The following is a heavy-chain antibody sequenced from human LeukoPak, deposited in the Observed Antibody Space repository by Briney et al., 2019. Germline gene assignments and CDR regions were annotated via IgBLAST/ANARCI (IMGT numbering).Heavy chain of an antibody. J-gene: IGHJ3*02. V-gene: IGHV3-33*06. D-gene: IGHD3-22*01. CDR3: AQNYYDSSGYDSPDAFDI. Sequence: GGSLRLSCAASGFTFSSYGMHWVRQAPGKGLEWVAVIWYDGSNKYYRDSVKGRFTISRDNSKNTLYLQMNSLRAEDTAVYYCAQNYYDSSGYDSPDAFDIWGQGTMVTVSS. CDR1: GFTFSSYG. CDR2: IWYDGSNK.